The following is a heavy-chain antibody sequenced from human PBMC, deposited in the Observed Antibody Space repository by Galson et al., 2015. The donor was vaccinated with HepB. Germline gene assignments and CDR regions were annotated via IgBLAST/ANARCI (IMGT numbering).Heavy chain of an antibody. J-gene: IGHJ4*02. CDR2: INPNSGGT. CDR1: GYTFTGYY. CDR3: ARSTYYYDSSGYYRLFDY. D-gene: IGHD3-22*01. V-gene: IGHV1-2*06. Sequence: SVKVSCKASGYTFTGYYMHWVRQAPGQGLEWMGRINPNSGGTNYAQKFQGRVTMTRDTSISTAYMELSSLKASDTAMYYCARSTYYYDSSGYYRLFDYWGQGTLVTVSS.